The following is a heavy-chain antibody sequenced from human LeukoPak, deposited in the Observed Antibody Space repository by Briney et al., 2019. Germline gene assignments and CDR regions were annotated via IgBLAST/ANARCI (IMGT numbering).Heavy chain of an antibody. CDR2: ISYDGSNK. V-gene: IGHV3-30*18. CDR1: GFTFSSYG. J-gene: IGHJ4*02. CDR3: AKADDILTGYFDY. Sequence: PGGSLRLSCAASGFTFSSYGMHWVRQAPGKGLEWVAVISYDGSNKYYADSVKGRFTISRDNSKNTLYLQMNSLRAEDTAVYYCAKADDILTGYFDYWGQGTLVTVSS. D-gene: IGHD3-9*01.